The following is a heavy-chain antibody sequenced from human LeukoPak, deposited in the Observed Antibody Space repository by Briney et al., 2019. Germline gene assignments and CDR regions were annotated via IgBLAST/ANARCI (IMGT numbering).Heavy chain of an antibody. Sequence: QTGGSLRLSCAASGNYWMHWVRQAPGKGLVWVSHINSDGSWTSYADSVKGRFTISKDNAKNTVYLQMSNLRAEDTAVYFCARGGGLDVWGQGATVTVSS. CDR1: GNYW. CDR2: INSDGSWT. V-gene: IGHV3-74*01. D-gene: IGHD3-16*01. J-gene: IGHJ6*02. CDR3: ARGGGLDV.